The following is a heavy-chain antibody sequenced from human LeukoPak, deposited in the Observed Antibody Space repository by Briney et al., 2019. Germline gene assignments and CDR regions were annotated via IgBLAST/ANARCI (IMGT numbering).Heavy chain of an antibody. CDR2: ISGSGDNT. Sequence: GGSLRLSCAASGFTFSSYAMSWVRQAPGKGLEWVSGISGSGDNTYYADPVKGRFTISRDNSKNTLYVQVNSLGTDDTAAYYCAKGSYYDSSGSFYFDYWGQGTLVTVSS. D-gene: IGHD3-22*01. CDR1: GFTFSSYA. V-gene: IGHV3-23*01. J-gene: IGHJ4*02. CDR3: AKGSYYDSSGSFYFDY.